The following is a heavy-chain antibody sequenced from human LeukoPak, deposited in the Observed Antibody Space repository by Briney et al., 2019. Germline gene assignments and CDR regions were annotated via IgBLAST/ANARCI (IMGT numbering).Heavy chain of an antibody. CDR1: GGSLSSSSYY. CDR3: ARLYYDSSGLDY. CDR2: IYYSGST. D-gene: IGHD3-22*01. V-gene: IGHV4-39*01. J-gene: IGHJ4*02. Sequence: SETLSLTCTVSGGSLSSSSYYWGWIRQPPGKGLEWIGSIYYSGSTYYNPSLKSRVTISVDTSKNQFSLKLSSVTAADTAVYYCARLYYDSSGLDYWGQGTLVTVSS.